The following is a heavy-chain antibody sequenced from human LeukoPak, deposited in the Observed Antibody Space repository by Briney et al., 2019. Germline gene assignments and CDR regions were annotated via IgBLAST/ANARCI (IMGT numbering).Heavy chain of an antibody. CDR1: GFTFRNYP. CDR3: LRRGHDYGDYEWFDP. V-gene: IGHV3-30*04. J-gene: IGHJ5*02. Sequence: GGSLRLSCAASGFTFRNYPMHWVRQAPGKGLEWVSMISYDGSKTYYVDSVKGRFTISRDNSKNTLYLQMNSLRPEDTAVYYCLRRGHDYGDYEWFDPWGQGTLVTVSS. CDR2: ISYDGSKT. D-gene: IGHD4-17*01.